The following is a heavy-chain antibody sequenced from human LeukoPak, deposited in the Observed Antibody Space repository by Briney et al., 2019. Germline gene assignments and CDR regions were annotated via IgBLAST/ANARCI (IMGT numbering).Heavy chain of an antibody. CDR3: ARGGGDYDSSPFDY. Sequence: SETLSLTCSVSGGSIRSHYWSWIRQPPGKGLEWSGYIYYSGSTYYNPSLKSRVTISVDTSKNHFSLKLSSVTAADTAVYYCARGGGDYDSSPFDYWGQGTLVTVSS. J-gene: IGHJ4*02. CDR1: GGSIRSHY. V-gene: IGHV4-59*11. CDR2: IYYSGST. D-gene: IGHD3-22*01.